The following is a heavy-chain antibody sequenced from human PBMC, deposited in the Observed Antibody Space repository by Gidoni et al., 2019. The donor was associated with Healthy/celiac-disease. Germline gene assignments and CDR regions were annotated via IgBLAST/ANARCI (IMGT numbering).Heavy chain of an antibody. D-gene: IGHD2-15*01. V-gene: IGHV1-69*09. CDR2: IIPILGIS. CDR3: ARPLGYCSGGSCYYYYYYGMDV. J-gene: IGHJ6*02. CDR1: GGTFSSYA. Sequence: QVQLVQSGAEVKKPGSSVKVSCKASGGTFSSYAISWVRQAPGQGLEWMGRIIPILGISNDAQKFQGRVTITADKSTSTAYMELSSLRSEDTAVYYCARPLGYCSGGSCYYYYYYGMDVWGQGTTVTVSS.